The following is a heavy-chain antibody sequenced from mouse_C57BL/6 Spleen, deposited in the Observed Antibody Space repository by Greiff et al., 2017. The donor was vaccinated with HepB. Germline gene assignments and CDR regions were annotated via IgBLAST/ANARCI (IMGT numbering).Heavy chain of an antibody. CDR2: INPNNGGT. CDR1: GYTFTDYY. J-gene: IGHJ1*03. Sequence: VQLQQSGPELVKPGASVKISCKASGYTFTDYYMNWVKQSHGKSLEWIGDINPNNGGTSYNQKFKGKATLTVDKSSSTANMELRSLTSEGSAVYYCARGTTVVATRYFDVWGTGTTVTVSS. CDR3: ARGTTVVATRYFDV. D-gene: IGHD1-1*01. V-gene: IGHV1-26*01.